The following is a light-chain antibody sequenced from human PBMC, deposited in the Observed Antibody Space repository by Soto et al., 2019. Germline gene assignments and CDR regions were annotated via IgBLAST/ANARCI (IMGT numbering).Light chain of an antibody. CDR2: DTS. CDR3: QQCDKSPYT. V-gene: IGKV3-20*01. J-gene: IGKJ2*01. Sequence: EIVLTQSPDTLSLSPGDRATLSCRASQTVSSTYLAWYHQKPGQAPRLLIYDTSTRATGIPDRFSGSGSGTDFTLTISRLEPEDFAVYFCQQCDKSPYTFGQGTKLEIK. CDR1: QTVSSTY.